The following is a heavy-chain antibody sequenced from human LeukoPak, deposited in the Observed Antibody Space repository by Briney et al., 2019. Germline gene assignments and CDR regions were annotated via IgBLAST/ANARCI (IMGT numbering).Heavy chain of an antibody. CDR1: GGSISSSSYY. CDR3: ARVAGTYYMDV. J-gene: IGHJ6*03. V-gene: IGHV4-39*07. D-gene: IGHD6-19*01. CDR2: IYYSGST. Sequence: SETLSLTCTVSGGSISSSSYYWGWIRQPPGKGLEWIGSIYYSGSTYYNPSLKSRVTISVDTSKNQFSLNLSSVTAADTAVYYRARVAGTYYMDVWGKGTTVTVSS.